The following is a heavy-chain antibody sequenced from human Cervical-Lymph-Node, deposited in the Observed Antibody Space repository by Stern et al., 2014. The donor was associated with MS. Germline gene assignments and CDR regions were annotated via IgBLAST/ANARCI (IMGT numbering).Heavy chain of an antibody. CDR2: TYYSGTT. D-gene: IGHD6-6*01. Sequence: VQLLESGPGLVKPSETLSLTCTVSGGSVNSGSYYWSWIRQPPGKGLEWIGYTYYSGTTSYNPSLTSRVTILIDTSKTQFSLKVSSVTAADTAVYYCARIKQSVPAGYFDYWGPGTLVSVAS. J-gene: IGHJ4*02. V-gene: IGHV4-61*01. CDR1: GGSVNSGSYY. CDR3: ARIKQSVPAGYFDY.